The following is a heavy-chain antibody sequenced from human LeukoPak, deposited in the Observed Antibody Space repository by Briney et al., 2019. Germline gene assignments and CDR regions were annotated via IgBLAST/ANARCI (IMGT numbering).Heavy chain of an antibody. D-gene: IGHD1-1*01. CDR3: ARREKTTRAVDY. Sequence: SETLSLTCTVSGGSISSSSYYWGWIRQPPGKGLEWIGSIYYSGSTFYNPSLNSRVTISVDTSKNQFSLNLRSVTAADTAVYYCARREKTTRAVDYWGQGTPVTVSS. CDR2: IYYSGST. CDR1: GGSISSSSYY. J-gene: IGHJ4*02. V-gene: IGHV4-39*01.